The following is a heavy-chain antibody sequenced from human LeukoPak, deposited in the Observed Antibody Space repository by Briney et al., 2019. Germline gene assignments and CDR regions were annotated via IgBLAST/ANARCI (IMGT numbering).Heavy chain of an antibody. CDR2: VYYSGST. V-gene: IGHV4-31*03. D-gene: IGHD6-13*01. Sequence: PSQTLSLTCTVSGGSISSGGYYWSWIRQHPGKGLEWIGYVYYSGSTYYNPSLKSRVTISVDTSKNQFSLKLSSVTAADTAVYYCARETAAAGAFDIWGQRTIVTVFS. CDR3: ARETAAAGAFDI. CDR1: GGSISSGGYY. J-gene: IGHJ3*02.